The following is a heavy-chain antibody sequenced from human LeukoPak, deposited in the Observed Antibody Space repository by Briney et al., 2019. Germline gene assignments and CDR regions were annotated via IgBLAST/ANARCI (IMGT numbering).Heavy chain of an antibody. V-gene: IGHV3-23*01. CDR1: AFPFSSYA. D-gene: IGHD1-14*01. CDR3: AKATGYLL. Sequence: GGSLRLSCAASAFPFSSYAMSWVRQAPGKGLEWVSTMSNSDDSTYYADSVKGRFTIPRDNSENTLFLRMNSLRAEDTAVYYCAKATGYLLWGQGTLVTVSS. J-gene: IGHJ4*02. CDR2: MSNSDDST.